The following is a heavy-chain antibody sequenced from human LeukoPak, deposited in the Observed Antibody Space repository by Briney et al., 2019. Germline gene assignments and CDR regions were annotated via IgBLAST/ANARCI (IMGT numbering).Heavy chain of an antibody. CDR3: ARVSHYYDSAGYYLDAFDI. CDR1: GRLISRYY. CDR2: IYYSGTT. Sequence: SETLSLTCTVSGRLISRYYWSWIRQPPGKGLECIGYIYYSGTTNYNPSLKSRVTISVDTSKNQFSLKLSSVTAADTAVYYCARVSHYYDSAGYYLDAFDIWGQGTMVTVSS. J-gene: IGHJ3*02. D-gene: IGHD3-22*01. V-gene: IGHV4-59*01.